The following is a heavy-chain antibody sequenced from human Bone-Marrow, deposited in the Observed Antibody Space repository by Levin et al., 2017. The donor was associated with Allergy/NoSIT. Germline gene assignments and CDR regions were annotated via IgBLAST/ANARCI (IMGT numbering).Heavy chain of an antibody. Sequence: GGSLRLSCAASGFTFSSYSMNWVRQAPGKGLEWVSSISSSSSYIYYADSVKGRFTISRDNAKNSLYLQMNSLRAEDTAVYYCARDLSQLGAGWFDPWGQGTLVTVSS. D-gene: IGHD1-26*01. CDR3: ARDLSQLGAGWFDP. CDR2: ISSSSSYI. J-gene: IGHJ5*02. CDR1: GFTFSSYS. V-gene: IGHV3-21*01.